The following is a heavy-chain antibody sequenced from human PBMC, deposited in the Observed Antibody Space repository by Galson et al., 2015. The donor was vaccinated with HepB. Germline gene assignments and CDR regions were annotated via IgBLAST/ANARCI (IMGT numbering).Heavy chain of an antibody. J-gene: IGHJ4*02. CDR2: INTDTGNP. Sequence: SVKVSCKASGYTFTRYALNWVRQAPGQGLEWMGWINTDTGNPTYAQTFTGRFVFSLDTSVSTAYLQISSLRAEDTAVYFCARAGHMCSSCSSVWGQGTLVTVSS. D-gene: IGHD2-2*01. V-gene: IGHV7-4-1*02. CDR1: GYTFTRYA. CDR3: ARAGHMCSSCSSV.